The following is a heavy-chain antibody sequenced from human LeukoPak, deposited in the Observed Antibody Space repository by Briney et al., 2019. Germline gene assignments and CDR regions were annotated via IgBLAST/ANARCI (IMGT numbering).Heavy chain of an antibody. D-gene: IGHD4-11*01. V-gene: IGHV5-51*01. J-gene: IGHJ4*02. CDR1: GYCFTSYW. Sequence: GSLQISCKCFGYCFTSYWIGSARPLPGKGLDWMGIIYPCYSDIRYSPSFQGQVTISAAKSISTAYLQWSSLKASDTAMYYCARQRGSNYGDYWGQGTLVTVSS. CDR2: IYPCYSDI. CDR3: ARQRGSNYGDY.